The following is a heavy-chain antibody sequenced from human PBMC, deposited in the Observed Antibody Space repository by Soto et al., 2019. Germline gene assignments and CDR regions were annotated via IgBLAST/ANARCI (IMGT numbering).Heavy chain of an antibody. CDR2: FDPEDGET. J-gene: IGHJ4*01. D-gene: IGHD3-3*02. Sequence: ASVQVSCNVSGYTLTEFSMHWVRQAPGKGLEWMGTFDPEDGETLYAQKFQGRITMTEDTSTDTAYMELSSLRSEDTAVYYCSTDSIVGAGIRPCDYWG. CDR1: GYTLTEFS. V-gene: IGHV1-24*01. CDR3: STDSIVGAGIRPCDY.